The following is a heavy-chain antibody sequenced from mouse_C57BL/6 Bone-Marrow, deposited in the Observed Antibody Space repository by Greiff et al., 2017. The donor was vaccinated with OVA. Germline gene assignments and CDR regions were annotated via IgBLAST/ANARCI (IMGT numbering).Heavy chain of an antibody. V-gene: IGHV1-15*01. CDR2: IDPETGGT. CDR3: TSPLWDFDY. CDR1: GYTFTDYE. J-gene: IGHJ2*01. Sequence: VQLQQSGAELVRPGASVTLSCKASGYTFTDYEMHWVKQTPVHGLEWIGAIDPETGGTAYNQKFKGKAILTADKSSSTAYMELRSLTSEDSAVYYCTSPLWDFDYWGQGTTLTVSS. D-gene: IGHD1-1*02.